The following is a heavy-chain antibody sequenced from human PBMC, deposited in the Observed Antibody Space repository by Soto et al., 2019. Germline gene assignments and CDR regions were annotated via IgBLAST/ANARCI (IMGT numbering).Heavy chain of an antibody. Sequence: SETLSLTCTVSGDSITSNSYFWAWIRQPPGKGLEWIGYIYYSGSTYYNPSLKSRVTISVDTSKNQFSLKLSSVTAADTAVYYCARVTEMATIKGPDPGGWFDPWGQGTLVTVSS. CDR3: ARVTEMATIKGPDPGGWFDP. CDR2: IYYSGST. V-gene: IGHV4-39*07. J-gene: IGHJ5*02. CDR1: GDSITSNSYF. D-gene: IGHD5-12*01.